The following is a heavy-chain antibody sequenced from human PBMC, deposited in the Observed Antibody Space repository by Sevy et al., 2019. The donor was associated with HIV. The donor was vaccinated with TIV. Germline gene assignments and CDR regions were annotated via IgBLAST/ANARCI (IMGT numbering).Heavy chain of an antibody. J-gene: IGHJ6*02. CDR2: INPNRGGT. CDR3: ARGMSASLLANGMDV. Sequence: ASVKVSCKAYGYTFSDYYMHWVRQAPGQGLEWMGWINPNRGGTNYAHKFQGRVTMTRDTSISTAYMELSSLRSDDTAIYYCARGMSASLLANGMDVWGQGTTVTVSS. D-gene: IGHD3-3*01. CDR1: GYTFSDYY. V-gene: IGHV1-2*07.